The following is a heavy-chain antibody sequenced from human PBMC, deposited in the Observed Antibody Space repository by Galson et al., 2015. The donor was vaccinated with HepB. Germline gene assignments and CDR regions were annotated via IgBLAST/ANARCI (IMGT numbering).Heavy chain of an antibody. Sequence: SLRLSCAASGFTFSSYAMSWVRQAPGKGLEWVSAISGSGGSTYYADSVKGRFTISRDNSKNTLYLQMNSLRAEDTAVYYCAKVPDYGDPWPLVLFDYWGQGTLVTVSS. CDR2: ISGSGGST. CDR3: AKVPDYGDPWPLVLFDY. D-gene: IGHD4-17*01. CDR1: GFTFSSYA. V-gene: IGHV3-23*01. J-gene: IGHJ4*02.